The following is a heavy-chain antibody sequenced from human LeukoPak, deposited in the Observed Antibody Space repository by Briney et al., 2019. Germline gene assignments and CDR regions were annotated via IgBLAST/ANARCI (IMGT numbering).Heavy chain of an antibody. V-gene: IGHV3-33*01. CDR3: ARGYCSGGSCNYYYGMDV. J-gene: IGHJ6*02. Sequence: GRSLRLSCAASGFTFSSYGMHWVRQAPGKGLEWVAVIWYDGSNKYYADSVKGRFTISRDNSKNTLYLQMNSLRAEDTAVYYCARGYCSGGSCNYYYGMDVWGQRTTVTVSS. CDR2: IWYDGSNK. CDR1: GFTFSSYG. D-gene: IGHD2-15*01.